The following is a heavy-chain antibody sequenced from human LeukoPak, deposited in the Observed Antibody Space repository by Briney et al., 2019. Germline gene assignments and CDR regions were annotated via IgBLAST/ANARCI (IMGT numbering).Heavy chain of an antibody. V-gene: IGHV1-2*02. J-gene: IGHJ4*02. CDR1: GYTFTGYY. D-gene: IGHD3-9*01. CDR3: SRGSSLTGNRVPSDY. Sequence: ASVKVSCKASGYTFTGYYIHWVRQAPGQGLEWMGWISPNNGGTKYAQNFRGRVTMTRDTSITTAYMEMSTLRSGDTAMYYCSRGSSLTGNRVPSDYWGQGTLVTVSS. CDR2: ISPNNGGT.